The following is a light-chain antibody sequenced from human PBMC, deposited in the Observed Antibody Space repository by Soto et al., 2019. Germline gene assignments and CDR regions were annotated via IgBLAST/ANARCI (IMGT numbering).Light chain of an antibody. CDR3: HSYDSSLSASV. Sequence: QSVLTQPPSVSGAPGQRVTISCTGSSSNLGANYDVHWYQQRPGSAPKLLIYGNNNRPSGVPDRFSGSKSGTSASLAITGLQGDDEADYCCHSYDSSLSASVFGAGTKLTVL. V-gene: IGLV1-40*01. CDR2: GNN. CDR1: SSNLGANYD. J-gene: IGLJ3*02.